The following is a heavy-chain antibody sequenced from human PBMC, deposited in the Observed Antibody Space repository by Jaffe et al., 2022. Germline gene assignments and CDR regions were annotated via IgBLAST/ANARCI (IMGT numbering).Heavy chain of an antibody. J-gene: IGHJ4*02. CDR3: ASEPPGYSSGYY. V-gene: IGHV4-34*01. CDR1: GGSFSGYY. D-gene: IGHD6-19*01. CDR2: INHSGST. Sequence: QVQLQQWGAGLLKPSETLSLTCAVYGGSFSGYYWSWIRQPPGKGLEWIGEINHSGSTNYNPSLKSRVTISVDTSKNQFSLKLSSVTAADTAVYYCASEPPGYSSGYYWGQGTLVTVSS.